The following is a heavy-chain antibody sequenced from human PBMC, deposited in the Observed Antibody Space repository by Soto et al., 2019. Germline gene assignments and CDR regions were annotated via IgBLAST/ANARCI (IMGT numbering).Heavy chain of an antibody. CDR1: GGSISSYS. V-gene: IGHV4-30-2*01. CDR3: ARESLREGYLEYFQH. D-gene: IGHD5-18*01. J-gene: IGHJ1*01. CDR2: IYHSGNT. Sequence: SETLSLTCIVSGGSISSYSWNWIRQPPGKGLDCIGYIYHSGNTYYNPSLESRVTISLDRSRNQFSLKLSSVTAADTAVYYCARESLREGYLEYFQHWGQGTLVTVSS.